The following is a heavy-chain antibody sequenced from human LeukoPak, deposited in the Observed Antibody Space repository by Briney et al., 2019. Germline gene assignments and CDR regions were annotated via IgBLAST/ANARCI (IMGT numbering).Heavy chain of an antibody. J-gene: IGHJ4*02. CDR3: ARGDVLLWFGEF. V-gene: IGHV4-59*01. CDR2: IYYSGST. Sequence: PSETLSLTCTVSGGSISSYYWSWIRQPPGKGLEWIGYIYYSGSTNYNPSLKSRVTISVDTSKNQFSLKLSSVTAADTAVYYCARGDVLLWFGEFWGQGTLVTVSS. D-gene: IGHD3-10*01. CDR1: GGSISSYY.